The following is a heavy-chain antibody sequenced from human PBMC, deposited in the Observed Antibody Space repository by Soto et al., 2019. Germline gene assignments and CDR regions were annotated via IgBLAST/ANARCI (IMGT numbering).Heavy chain of an antibody. J-gene: IGHJ6*03. V-gene: IGHV3-66*01. Sequence: EVQLVESGGGLVQPGGSLRLSCAASGFTVSSNYMSWVRQAPGKGLEWVSVIYSGGSTYYADSVKGRFTISRDNSKHTMYLQMNSLRAEDTAVYYGARGASVPYYYGWGSYYNVSYYYYMDVWGKGTTVTVSS. D-gene: IGHD3-10*01. CDR1: GFTVSSNY. CDR2: IYSGGST. CDR3: ARGASVPYYYGWGSYYNVSYYYYMDV.